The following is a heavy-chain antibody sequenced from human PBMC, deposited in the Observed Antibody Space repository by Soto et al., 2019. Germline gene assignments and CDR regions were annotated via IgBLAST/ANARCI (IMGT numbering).Heavy chain of an antibody. CDR3: AKGGYSSGWYRAFDM. D-gene: IGHD6-19*01. J-gene: IGHJ3*02. CDR1: GFSFSNYV. CDR2: ISGSGGST. Sequence: EVQLLESGGGLVQPGGSLRLSCAASGFSFSNYVMSWVRQAPGKGLEWVSSISGSGGSTYYTDSVKGRFTISRDNSKNTLYVQMSSLRAEDTAIYYCAKGGYSSGWYRAFDMWCQGTMVTVIS. V-gene: IGHV3-23*01.